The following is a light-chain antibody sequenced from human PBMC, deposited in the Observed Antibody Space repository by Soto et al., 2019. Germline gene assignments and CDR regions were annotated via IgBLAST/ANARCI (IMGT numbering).Light chain of an antibody. CDR1: QSVKSSY. CDR3: QQYGSPIT. CDR2: GTS. J-gene: IGKJ5*01. V-gene: IGKV3-20*01. Sequence: IGVTHSPGTLSLSPVERSTLPCIASQSVKSSYLAWYQHKPGQAPRLLIYGTSSRATGIPDRFSGSGSGTDFTLTISRLEPEDFAVYYCQQYGSPITFGQGTRLEI.